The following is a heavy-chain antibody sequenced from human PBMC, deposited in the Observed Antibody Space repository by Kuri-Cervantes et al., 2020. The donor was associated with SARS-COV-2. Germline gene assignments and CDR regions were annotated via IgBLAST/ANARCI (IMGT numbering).Heavy chain of an antibody. J-gene: IGHJ4*02. CDR3: ARNRRTGGYSYGFDL. V-gene: IGHV1-2*02. CDR2: INPTGGT. CDR1: GYTFTDYY. Sequence: GGSLRLSCKASGYTFTDYYMHWVRQAPGQGPEWMGWINPTGGTNSAQRFQGRVTMTRDTSTSTVHMELSRLRFDDTAVFYCARNRRTGGYSYGFDLWGQGTLVTVSS. D-gene: IGHD5-18*01.